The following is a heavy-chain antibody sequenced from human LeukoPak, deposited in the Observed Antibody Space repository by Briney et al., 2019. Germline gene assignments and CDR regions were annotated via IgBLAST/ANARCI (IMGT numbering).Heavy chain of an antibody. D-gene: IGHD1-1*01. J-gene: IGHJ4*02. Sequence: GGSLRLSCAASGFSLEAYGMYWVRQAPGKGLEWVSGITWNSDDMAYADSVKGRLTISRDNAKNCLYLQMNSLTVEDTALYYCTRVTSWRTGFDYWGQGTLVTVSS. CDR1: GFSLEAYG. CDR3: TRVTSWRTGFDY. CDR2: ITWNSDDM. V-gene: IGHV3-9*01.